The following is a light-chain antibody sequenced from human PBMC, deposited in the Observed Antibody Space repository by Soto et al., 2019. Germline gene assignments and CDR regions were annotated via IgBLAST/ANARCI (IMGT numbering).Light chain of an antibody. CDR3: SSYTSSSTLYV. J-gene: IGLJ1*01. CDR2: DVS. CDR1: SSDVGGYNY. V-gene: IGLV2-14*01. Sequence: QSALTQPASVSGSPGQSITISCTGTSSDVGGYNYVSWYQQHPGKAPKLMIYDVSNRPSGASNRFSGSNSGNTASLTISGLHAEDEADYYCSSYTSSSTLYVFGTGTKLTVL.